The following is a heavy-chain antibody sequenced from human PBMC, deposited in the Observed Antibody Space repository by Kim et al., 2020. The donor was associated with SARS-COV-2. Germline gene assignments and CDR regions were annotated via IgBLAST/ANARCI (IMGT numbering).Heavy chain of an antibody. Sequence: NSRATISVDTSKNQFSLKLSSGTAADTAVYYCARTGRQWRVLKHEYYFDYWGQGTLVTVSS. CDR3: ARTGRQWRVLKHEYYFDY. D-gene: IGHD6-19*01. J-gene: IGHJ4*02. V-gene: IGHV4-34*04.